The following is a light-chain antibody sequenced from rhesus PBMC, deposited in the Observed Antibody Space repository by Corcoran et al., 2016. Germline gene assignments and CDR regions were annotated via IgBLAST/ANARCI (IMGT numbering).Light chain of an antibody. CDR2: EES. CDR1: QGITND. Sequence: DIQMTQSPSSLSASVGDRVTIPCRASQGITNDLAWYQQKPGETTKLLIYEESSLQSGLPARFSGSGSGTDFTLTSSSLQPEDFATYYCQHYYSIPFTFGPGTKLDIK. CDR3: QHYYSIPFT. J-gene: IGKJ3*01. V-gene: IGKV1-25*01.